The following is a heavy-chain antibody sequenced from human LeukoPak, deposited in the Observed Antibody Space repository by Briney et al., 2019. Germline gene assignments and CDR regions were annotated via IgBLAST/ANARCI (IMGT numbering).Heavy chain of an antibody. V-gene: IGHV3-30*03. J-gene: IGHJ4*02. Sequence: GGSLRLSCAASGFTFSSYGMHWVRQAPGKGLEWVAVISYDGSNKYYVDSVKGRFTISRDNSKNTLYLQMNSLRAEDTAVYYCARDSSTYAGPPDYWGQGTLVTVSS. CDR3: ARDSSTYAGPPDY. CDR1: GFTFSSYG. CDR2: ISYDGSNK. D-gene: IGHD2-2*01.